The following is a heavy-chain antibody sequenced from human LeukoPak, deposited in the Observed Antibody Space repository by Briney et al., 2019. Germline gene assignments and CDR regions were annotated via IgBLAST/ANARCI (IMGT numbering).Heavy chain of an antibody. V-gene: IGHV3-7*01. Sequence: PGGSLRLSCAASGFTFSGFWMNWVRQAPGKGLEWVANINQDGSEKYYVDSVKGRFTISRDNAKNSLYLQLNSLRAEDTAVYYCSRDGLTDFSSGYPFDYWGPGTLVNGSS. D-gene: IGHD3-3*01. CDR2: INQDGSEK. CDR3: SRDGLTDFSSGYPFDY. J-gene: IGHJ4*02. CDR1: GFTFSGFW.